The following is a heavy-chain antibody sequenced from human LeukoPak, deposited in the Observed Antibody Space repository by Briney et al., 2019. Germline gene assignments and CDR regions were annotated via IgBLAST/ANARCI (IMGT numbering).Heavy chain of an antibody. CDR3: AKDHLGATTGGVDY. J-gene: IGHJ4*02. D-gene: IGHD1-26*01. V-gene: IGHV3-30*18. CDR1: GFTFSTYG. Sequence: PGASLRLSCAASGFTFSTYGMHWVRQAPGKGLEWVAVISYDGGNKYYADSVKGRFTISRDYSKNTLYLQMNSLRAEDTAVYYCAKDHLGATTGGVDYWGQGTLVTVSS. CDR2: ISYDGGNK.